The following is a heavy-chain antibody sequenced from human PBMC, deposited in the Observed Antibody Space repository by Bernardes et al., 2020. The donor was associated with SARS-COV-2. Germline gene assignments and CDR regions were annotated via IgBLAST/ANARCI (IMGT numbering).Heavy chain of an antibody. CDR2: ISAYSGST. J-gene: IGHJ5*02. Sequence: ASVKVSCEASGYTFSNSGISWVRQAPGQGLEWMGWISAYSGSTRYAQSLQGRVTMTTDTSTSTAYMELRSLTSDDTAVYFCARQEFPLDRFELWGQGTLVTVYS. CDR1: GYTFSNSG. D-gene: IGHD1-1*01. CDR3: ARQEFPLDRFEL. V-gene: IGHV1-18*01.